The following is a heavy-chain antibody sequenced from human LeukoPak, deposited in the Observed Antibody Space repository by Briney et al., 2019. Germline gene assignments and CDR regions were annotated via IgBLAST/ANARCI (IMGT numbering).Heavy chain of an antibody. CDR2: INPSSGST. CDR1: GYIFTSYY. J-gene: IGHJ4*02. V-gene: IGHV1-46*01. D-gene: IGHD7-27*01. CDR3: ARRAGDHYYFDY. Sequence: GASVKVSCKASGYIFTSYYMHWVRQAPGQGLEWMGIINPSSGSTSYAQKFQDRVKMTRDTSRSTVYMELSSLRSEDTAVYYCARRAGDHYYFDYWGQGTLVTVSP.